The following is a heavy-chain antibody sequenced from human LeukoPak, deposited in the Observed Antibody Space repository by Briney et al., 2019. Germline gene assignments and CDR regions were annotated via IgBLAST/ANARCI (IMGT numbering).Heavy chain of an antibody. Sequence: GGSLRLSCADSGFTLSSHWMHWVRQVPGGGRVWVSGMNSDGSSREYADSVRGRFAISRDIAKSTLYLQMNSLRAEDTAVYYCASLGVFSAYDDYWDQGTLVTVSS. CDR2: MNSDGSSR. D-gene: IGHD3-16*01. CDR3: ASLGVFSAYDDY. J-gene: IGHJ4*02. CDR1: GFTLSSHW. V-gene: IGHV3-74*03.